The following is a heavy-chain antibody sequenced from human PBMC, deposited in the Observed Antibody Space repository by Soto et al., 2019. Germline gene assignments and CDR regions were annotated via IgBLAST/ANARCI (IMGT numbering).Heavy chain of an antibody. CDR2: INPNSGGT. J-gene: IGHJ5*02. CDR3: AREYRRSTSCYNWFDP. D-gene: IGHD2-2*01. V-gene: IGHV1-2*04. Sequence: ASVKVSCKASGYTFTGYYMHWVRQAPGQGLEWMGWINPNSGGTNYAQKFQGWVTMTRDTSISTAYMELSRLRSDDTAVYYCAREYRRSTSCYNWFDPWGQGTLVTVSS. CDR1: GYTFTGYY.